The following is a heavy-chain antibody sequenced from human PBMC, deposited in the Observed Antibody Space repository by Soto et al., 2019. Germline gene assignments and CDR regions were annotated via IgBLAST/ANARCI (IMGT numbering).Heavy chain of an antibody. Sequence: EVQLLESGGGLVQPGGSLRLSCAASGFTFSNYTMSWVRQAPGKGLEWVSGISGSGGNTYYADSVKGRFTISRDNSKNTLYLQMNSLRAEDTAVYYCAKETAMVPFDYWGQGTLVTVSS. CDR3: AKETAMVPFDY. V-gene: IGHV3-23*01. CDR2: ISGSGGNT. D-gene: IGHD5-18*01. J-gene: IGHJ4*02. CDR1: GFTFSNYT.